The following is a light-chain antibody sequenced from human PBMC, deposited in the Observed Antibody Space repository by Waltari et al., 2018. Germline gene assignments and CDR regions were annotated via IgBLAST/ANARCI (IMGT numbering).Light chain of an antibody. V-gene: IGKV2-28*01. J-gene: IGKJ1*01. CDR2: LAS. CDR1: HSLLHCNGNNY. Sequence: EILVSQSLLSLPVSPREQDSLSRRSSHSLLHCNGNNYLDWYLQKPGQSPPLLIYLASSRASGVPDRFSGTGSGTDFTLKISRVEAEDVAVYYCMQSLRSVVTFGEGTKVEIK. CDR3: MQSLRSVVT.